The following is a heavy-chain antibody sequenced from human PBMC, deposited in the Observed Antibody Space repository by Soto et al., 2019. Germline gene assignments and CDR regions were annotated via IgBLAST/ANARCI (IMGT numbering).Heavy chain of an antibody. D-gene: IGHD1-26*01. CDR1: GGSINTYF. CDR2: ISSTGIP. J-gene: IGHJ6*02. V-gene: IGHV4-59*01. Sequence: QVQLQESGPRLVKPSETLSLTCTVSGGSINTYFWTWIRQAPGRGLEWIAYISSTGIPTYTPSLKRRLTISVDPSQSQFSLRLGSVTAADTATYYCARLCIVGAPGSYYTGLDVWGQGTTVTVSS. CDR3: ARLCIVGAPGSYYTGLDV.